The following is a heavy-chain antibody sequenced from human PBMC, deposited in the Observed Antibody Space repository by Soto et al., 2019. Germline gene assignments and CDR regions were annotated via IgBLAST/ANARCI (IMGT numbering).Heavy chain of an antibody. CDR2: INADNGNT. J-gene: IGHJ4*02. D-gene: IGHD3-10*01. CDR3: ARENVLLWFGELNPDGFDY. V-gene: IGHV1-3*01. Sequence: QVQLVQSGAEVKKPGASVKVSCKASGYTFTSYAMHWVRQAPGQRLEWMGWINADNGNTKYSQKFQGRVTITRDTSASTAYMELSSLRSEDTAVYYCARENVLLWFGELNPDGFDYWGQGTLVTVSS. CDR1: GYTFTSYA.